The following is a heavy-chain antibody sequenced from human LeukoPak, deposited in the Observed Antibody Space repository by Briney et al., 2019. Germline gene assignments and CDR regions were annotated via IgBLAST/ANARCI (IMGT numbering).Heavy chain of an antibody. CDR2: IYSGAGT. CDR3: ARGSSGYSFDY. J-gene: IGHJ4*02. V-gene: IGHV3-53*01. CDR1: EFTFSSNY. D-gene: IGHD3-22*01. Sequence: PGGSLRLSCAVFEFTFSSNYMSWVRQAPGKGLEWVSVIYSGAGTHYADSVKGRFTISRDNSKNTLYLQMNSLRVEDTAVYYCARGSSGYSFDYWGQGTLVTVSS.